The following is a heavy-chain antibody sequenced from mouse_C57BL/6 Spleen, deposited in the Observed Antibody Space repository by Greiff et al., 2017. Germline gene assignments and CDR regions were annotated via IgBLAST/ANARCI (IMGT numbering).Heavy chain of an antibody. Sequence: VQLQQSGPELVKPGASVKISCKASVYAFSSSWMNWVKQRPGKGLEWIGRIYPGDGDTNYNGKFKGKATLTADKSSSTAYMQLSSLTSEDSAVYFCARRGYGSSYGYFDVWGTGTTVTVSS. CDR1: VYAFSSSW. CDR3: ARRGYGSSYGYFDV. D-gene: IGHD1-1*01. J-gene: IGHJ1*03. CDR2: IYPGDGDT. V-gene: IGHV1-82*01.